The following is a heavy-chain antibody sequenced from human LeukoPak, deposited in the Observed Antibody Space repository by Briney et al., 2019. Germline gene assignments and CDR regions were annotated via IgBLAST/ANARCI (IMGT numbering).Heavy chain of an antibody. CDR2: IYTSGST. CDR1: GGSFRGYY. J-gene: IGHJ6*02. Sequence: PSETLSLTCAVYGGSFRGYYWSWIRQPAGKGLEWIGRIYTSGSTNYNPSLKSRVTMSVDTSKKQFSLKLSSVTAADTAVYYCARGVSFYGMDVWGQGTTVTVSS. V-gene: IGHV4-59*10. D-gene: IGHD2-8*01. CDR3: ARGVSFYGMDV.